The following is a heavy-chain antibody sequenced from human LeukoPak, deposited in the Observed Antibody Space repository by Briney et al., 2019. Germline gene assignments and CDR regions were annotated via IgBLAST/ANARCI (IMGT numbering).Heavy chain of an antibody. CDR1: GGSISSYY. CDR2: IYYSGST. CDR3: ARLSYYDSSGLPDY. V-gene: IGHV4-59*08. J-gene: IGHJ4*02. Sequence: SETLSLTCTVSGGSISSYYWSWIRQPPGKGLEWIGYIYYSGSTNYNPFLKSRVTISVDTSKNQFSLKLSSVTAADTAVYYCARLSYYDSSGLPDYWGQGTLVTVSS. D-gene: IGHD3-22*01.